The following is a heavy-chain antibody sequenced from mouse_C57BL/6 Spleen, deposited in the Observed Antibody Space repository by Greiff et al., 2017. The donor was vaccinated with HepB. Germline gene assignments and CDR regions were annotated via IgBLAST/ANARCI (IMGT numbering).Heavy chain of an antibody. Sequence: LVESGPELVKPGASVKISCKASGYAFSSSWMNWVKQRPGKGLEWIGRIYPGDGDTNYNGKFKGKATLTADKSSSTAYMQLSSLTSEDSAVYFCAREGYYFDYWGQGTTLTVSS. V-gene: IGHV1-82*01. CDR3: AREGYYFDY. J-gene: IGHJ2*01. CDR1: GYAFSSSW. CDR2: IYPGDGDT.